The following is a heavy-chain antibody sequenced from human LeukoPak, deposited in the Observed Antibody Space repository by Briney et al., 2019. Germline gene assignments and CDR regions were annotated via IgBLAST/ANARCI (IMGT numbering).Heavy chain of an antibody. CDR2: INPNSGGT. CDR1: GYTFTGYY. V-gene: IGHV1-2*02. D-gene: IGHD6-13*01. J-gene: IGHJ6*03. Sequence: ASVTVSCKASGYTFTGYYMHWVRQAPGQGLEWMGWINPNSGGTNYAQKFQGRLTMTRDTSISAAYMELSRLRSDDTAVYYCARGEQQLVLYYYYMDVWGKGTTVTVSS. CDR3: ARGEQQLVLYYYYMDV.